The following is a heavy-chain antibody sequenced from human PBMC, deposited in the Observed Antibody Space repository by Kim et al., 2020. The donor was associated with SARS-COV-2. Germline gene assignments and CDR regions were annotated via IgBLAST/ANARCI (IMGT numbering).Heavy chain of an antibody. Sequence: GGSPRLSCAASGFTFSSYAMHWVRQAPGKGLEYVSAISSNGGSTYYANSVKGRFTISRDNSKNTLYLQMGSLRAEDMAVYYCARTYSSSSPPRESYYYYYYGMDVWGQGTTVTVSS. CDR2: ISSNGGST. D-gene: IGHD6-6*01. V-gene: IGHV3-64*01. J-gene: IGHJ6*02. CDR1: GFTFSSYA. CDR3: ARTYSSSSPPRESYYYYYYGMDV.